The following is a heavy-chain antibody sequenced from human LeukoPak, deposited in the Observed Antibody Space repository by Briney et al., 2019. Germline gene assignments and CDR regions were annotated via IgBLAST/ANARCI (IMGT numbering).Heavy chain of an antibody. Sequence: GGSLRLSCAASGFTFSSYGMHWVRQAPGKGLEWVAFIRYDGSNKYYADSVKGRFTISRDNAKNSLYLQMNSLRAEDTAVYYSAREEQWMAKFDYWGQGTLVTVSS. CDR2: IRYDGSNK. CDR3: AREEQWMAKFDY. J-gene: IGHJ4*02. CDR1: GFTFSSYG. D-gene: IGHD6-19*01. V-gene: IGHV3-30*02.